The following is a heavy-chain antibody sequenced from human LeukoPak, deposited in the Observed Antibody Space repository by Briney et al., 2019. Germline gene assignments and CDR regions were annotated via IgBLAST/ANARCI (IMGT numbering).Heavy chain of an antibody. CDR2: IYQSGNT. CDR3: ARDPRGSGWVLDH. CDR1: GDSISSHF. D-gene: IGHD6-19*01. Sequence: SETLSLTCSVSGDSISSHFWSWIRQPPGKGLEWIGSIYQSGNTFYNPSLKSRVTMSVDTSKNQFSLRMNSLTAADTAVYYCARDPRGSGWVLDHWGQGTLVTVSS. V-gene: IGHV4-38-2*02. J-gene: IGHJ4*02.